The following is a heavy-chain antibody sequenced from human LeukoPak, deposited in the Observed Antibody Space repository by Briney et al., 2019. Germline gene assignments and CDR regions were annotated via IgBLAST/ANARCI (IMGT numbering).Heavy chain of an antibody. CDR3: SRGSGWLSVY. J-gene: IGHJ4*02. Sequence: KTGGSLRLSCTASGFTFGDYLMSWFRQAPGKGLEWIGFISGGTTEYAASVKGRFTISRDDSTSIAYLQMNSLTTEDTGVYYCSRGSGWLSVYWGQGTLVTVSS. CDR2: ISGGTT. D-gene: IGHD6-19*01. V-gene: IGHV3-49*05. CDR1: GFTFGDYL.